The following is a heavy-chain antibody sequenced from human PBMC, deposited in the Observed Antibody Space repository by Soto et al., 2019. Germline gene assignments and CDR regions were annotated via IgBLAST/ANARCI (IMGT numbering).Heavy chain of an antibody. V-gene: IGHV1-46*01. J-gene: IGHJ4*02. D-gene: IGHD6-19*01. CDR3: ARDRSGWYRGFDY. CDR1: GYTFTSYY. CDR2: INPSGGST. Sequence: QVQLVQSGAEVKKPGASVKVSCKASGYTFTSYYMHWVRQAPGQGLEWMGIINPSGGSTSYAQKCQGRVTMTRDTSTSTVYMELSSLRSEDTAAYYCARDRSGWYRGFDYWGQGTLVTVSS.